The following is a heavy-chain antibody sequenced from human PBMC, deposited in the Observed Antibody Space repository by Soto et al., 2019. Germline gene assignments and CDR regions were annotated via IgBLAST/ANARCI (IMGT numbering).Heavy chain of an antibody. CDR2: IIPILGIA. CDR3: AGNIGYSGYERDY. CDR1: GGTFSSYT. V-gene: IGHV1-69*02. J-gene: IGHJ4*02. Sequence: QVQLVQSGAEVKKPGSSVKVSCKASGGTFSSYTISWVRQAPGQGLEWMGRIIPILGIANYAQKFQGRVTITADKSTSTAYMELSSLRSEDTAVYYCAGNIGYSGYERDYLGKGPLVTVSS. D-gene: IGHD5-12*01.